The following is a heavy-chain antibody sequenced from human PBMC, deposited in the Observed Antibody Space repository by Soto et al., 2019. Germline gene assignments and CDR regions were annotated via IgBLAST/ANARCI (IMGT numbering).Heavy chain of an antibody. CDR1: GYTFTSHY. J-gene: IGHJ6*02. D-gene: IGHD3-3*01. CDR3: ARDPAITIFGVVHYGMDV. V-gene: IGHV1-46*01. Sequence: ASVKVSCKASGYTFTSHYMHWVRQAPGQRLEWMGIINPSGGSTSYAQKFQGRVTMTRDTSTSTVYMELSSLRSEDTAVYYCARDPAITIFGVVHYGMDVWGQGTTVTVSS. CDR2: INPSGGST.